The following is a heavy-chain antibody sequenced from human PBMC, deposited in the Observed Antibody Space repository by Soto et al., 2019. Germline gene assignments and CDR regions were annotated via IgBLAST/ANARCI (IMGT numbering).Heavy chain of an antibody. CDR1: GSTFPISY. CDR3: ARGEGQLIRGAFDI. CDR2: INPSGGST. D-gene: IGHD1-26*01. J-gene: IGHJ3*02. V-gene: IGHV1-46*01. Sequence: ASGKLSWPSPGSTFPISYMHCVRQAPAQGLEWMGIINPSGGSTSYAQKFQGRVTMTRDTSTSTVYMELSSLRSEDTAVYYCARGEGQLIRGAFDICGQGTMVTVS.